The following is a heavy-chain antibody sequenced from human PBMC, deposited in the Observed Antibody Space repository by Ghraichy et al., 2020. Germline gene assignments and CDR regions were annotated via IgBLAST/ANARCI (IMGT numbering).Heavy chain of an antibody. CDR1: GFTFSGSA. J-gene: IGHJ4*02. CDR3: TRIRDDSGGHLDF. D-gene: IGHD4-23*01. V-gene: IGHV3-73*01. Sequence: GALNISCAASGFTFSGSAMHWVRQASGKGLEWVGRIRSKANNYATAYVASVKGRFTISRDDSENTAYLQMNSLKTEDTAVYYCTRIRDDSGGHLDFWGQGTLVTVSS. CDR2: IRSKANNYAT.